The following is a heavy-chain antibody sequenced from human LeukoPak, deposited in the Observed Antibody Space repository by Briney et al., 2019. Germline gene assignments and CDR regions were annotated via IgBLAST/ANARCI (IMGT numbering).Heavy chain of an antibody. CDR2: IYTSGST. CDR3: AGRSQHRDAFDI. V-gene: IGHV4-4*07. D-gene: IGHD6-13*01. J-gene: IGHJ3*02. Sequence: SETLSLTCTVSGGSISSYYWSWIRQPAGKGLEWIGRIYTSGSTNYNPSLKSRVTMSVDTSKNQFSLKLSSVTAADTAVYYCAGRSQHRDAFDIWGQGTMVTVSS. CDR1: GGSISSYY.